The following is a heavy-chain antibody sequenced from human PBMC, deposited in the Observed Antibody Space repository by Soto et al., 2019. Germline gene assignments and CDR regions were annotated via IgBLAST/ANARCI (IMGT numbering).Heavy chain of an antibody. V-gene: IGHV1-69*04. J-gene: IGHJ4*02. D-gene: IGHD3-10*01. CDR1: GYTFTSYD. Sequence: SVKVSCKASGYTFTSYDISWVRQATGQGLEWMGRIIPILGIPNYAQKFQGRNTITADKSTSTAYMELSSLRSEDTAVYYCAREDTLIRGVDYWGQGTLVTVSS. CDR2: IIPILGIP. CDR3: AREDTLIRGVDY.